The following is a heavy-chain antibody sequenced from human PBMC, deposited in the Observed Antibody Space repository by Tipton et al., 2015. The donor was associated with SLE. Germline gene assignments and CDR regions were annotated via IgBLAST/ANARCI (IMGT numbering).Heavy chain of an antibody. CDR3: ARAQGGGSTYMDV. Sequence: TLSLTCTASGGSISSSSYYWGWIRQPPGKGLEWIGSIYYSGSTYYNPSLKSRVTISVDTSKNQFSLKLSSVTAADTAVYYCARAQGGGSTYMDVWGKGTTVTVSS. J-gene: IGHJ6*03. CDR1: GGSISSSSYY. D-gene: IGHD3-16*01. V-gene: IGHV4-39*07. CDR2: IYYSGST.